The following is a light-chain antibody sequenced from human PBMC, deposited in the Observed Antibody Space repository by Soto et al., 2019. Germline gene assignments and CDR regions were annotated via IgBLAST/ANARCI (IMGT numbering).Light chain of an antibody. CDR2: DVS. CDR3: SSYSGTNYHYA. Sequence: QSVLTQPPSASGSFGQSVTISCTGTSSDVGGYNYVSWYQQHPGKAPKLMIYDVSERPSGVPDRFSGSKSGNTASLTVSGIQADDEADYYCSSYSGTNYHYAFGTGTKVTVL. V-gene: IGLV2-8*01. J-gene: IGLJ1*01. CDR1: SSDVGGYNY.